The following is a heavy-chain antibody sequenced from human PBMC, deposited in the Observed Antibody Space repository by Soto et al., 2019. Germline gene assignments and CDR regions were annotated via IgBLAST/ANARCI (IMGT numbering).Heavy chain of an antibody. V-gene: IGHV4-39*01. CDR3: ARQALSSSWRWIDP. J-gene: IGHJ5*02. D-gene: IGHD6-13*01. CDR2: IYYSGST. CDR1: GGSISSSSYY. Sequence: SETLSLTCTVSGGSISSSSYYWGWIRQPPGKGLEWIGSIYYSGSTYYNPSLKSRVTISVDTSKNQFSLKLSSVTAADTAVYYCARQALSSSWRWIDPWGQGTLVTVSS.